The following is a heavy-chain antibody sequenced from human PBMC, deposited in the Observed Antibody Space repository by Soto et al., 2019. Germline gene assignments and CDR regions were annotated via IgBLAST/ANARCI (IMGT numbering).Heavy chain of an antibody. D-gene: IGHD3-10*01. CDR3: ARESQPYYYGSGSYRVFDI. Sequence: QVQLVQSGAEVKKPGASVKVSCKASGYTFTGYYMHWVRQAPGQGLEWMGWINPNSGGTNYAQKFQGRVTMTRDTSISTAYMELSRLRSDDTAVYYCARESQPYYYGSGSYRVFDIWGQGTMVTVSS. CDR1: GYTFTGYY. V-gene: IGHV1-2*02. CDR2: INPNSGGT. J-gene: IGHJ3*02.